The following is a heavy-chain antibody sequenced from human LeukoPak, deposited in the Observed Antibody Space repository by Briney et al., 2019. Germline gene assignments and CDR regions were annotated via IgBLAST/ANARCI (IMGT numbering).Heavy chain of an antibody. CDR2: ISGGGGNT. D-gene: IGHD2-21*01. CDR3: AKQSTASGSWDY. CDR1: GFTFDNNA. J-gene: IGHJ4*01. Sequence: GSLRLSCAASGFTFDNNAMTWVGQAPGEGLEWVSAISGGGGNTNYADSVKGRFTISRDNSKSSLYLQLNSLRAEDTAVYYCAKQSTASGSWDYWGHGNLLSVSS. V-gene: IGHV3-23*01.